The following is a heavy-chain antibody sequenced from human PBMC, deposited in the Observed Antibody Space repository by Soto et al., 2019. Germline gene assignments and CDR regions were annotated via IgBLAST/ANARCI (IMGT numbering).Heavy chain of an antibody. CDR2: IHSSGNA. CDR1: GGSIASTFYF. D-gene: IGHD1-7*01. Sequence: PSETLSLTCTVSGGSIASTFYFWSWIRQPPRRGLEWIGSIHSSGNAYDNPSLQSRVTISVDTSKNHFSLKLSSVTAADTAVYYCARQTGTTIDYYYGMDVWGQGTTVTVSS. V-gene: IGHV4-39*01. J-gene: IGHJ6*02. CDR3: ARQTGTTIDYYYGMDV.